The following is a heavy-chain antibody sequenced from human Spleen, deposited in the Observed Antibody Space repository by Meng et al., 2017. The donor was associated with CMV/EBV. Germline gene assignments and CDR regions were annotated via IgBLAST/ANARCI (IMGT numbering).Heavy chain of an antibody. V-gene: IGHV4-39*07. Sequence: QLQLQELGPGLVKPSETLSLTCTVSGGSISSSSYYWGWIRQPPGKGLEWIGSIYYSGSTYYNPSLKSRVTISVDTSKNQFSLKLSSVTAADTAVYYCATMNEATVIPFDYWGQGTLVTVSS. J-gene: IGHJ4*02. CDR1: GGSISSSSYY. CDR2: IYYSGST. D-gene: IGHD4-17*01. CDR3: ATMNEATVIPFDY.